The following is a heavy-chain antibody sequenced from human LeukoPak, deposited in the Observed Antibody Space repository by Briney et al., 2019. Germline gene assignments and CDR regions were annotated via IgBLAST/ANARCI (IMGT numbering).Heavy chain of an antibody. CDR2: IYYSGST. J-gene: IGHJ5*02. CDR3: ARQGYSYGYWFDP. V-gene: IGHV4-39*01. CDR1: GGSISGSSYY. Sequence: SETLSLTCTVSGGSISGSSYYWGWIRQPPGKGLEWIGSIYYSGSTYYNPSLKSRVTISVDTSKNQFSLKLSSVTAADTAVYYCARQGYSYGYWFDPWGQGTLVTVSS. D-gene: IGHD5-18*01.